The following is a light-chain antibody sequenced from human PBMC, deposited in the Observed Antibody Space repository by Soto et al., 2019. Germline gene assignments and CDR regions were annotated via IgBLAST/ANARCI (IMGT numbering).Light chain of an antibody. V-gene: IGLV2-14*01. J-gene: IGLJ2*01. Sequence: QSALTQPASVSGSPGQSITISCTGTSSDVGGYNYVSWYQQHPGKAPKLMIYDVSNRPSGVSNRFSGSKSGNTASLTISGLQAEDDADYYCSSYTSSSVVFGGGTKLTV. CDR1: SSDVGGYNY. CDR3: SSYTSSSVV. CDR2: DVS.